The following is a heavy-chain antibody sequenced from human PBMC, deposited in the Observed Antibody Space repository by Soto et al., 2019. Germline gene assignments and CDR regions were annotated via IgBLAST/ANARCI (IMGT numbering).Heavy chain of an antibody. J-gene: IGHJ5*02. CDR1: GGSISSGDYY. D-gene: IGHD4-17*01. V-gene: IGHV4-30-4*01. CDR2: IYYSGST. CDR3: ARYYGDYKNWFDP. Sequence: SETLSLTCTVSGGSISSGDYYWSWIRQPPGKGLEWIGYIYYSGSTYYNPSLKSRVTISVDTSKNQFSLKLSSVTAADTAVYYCARYYGDYKNWFDPWGQGTLVTVSS.